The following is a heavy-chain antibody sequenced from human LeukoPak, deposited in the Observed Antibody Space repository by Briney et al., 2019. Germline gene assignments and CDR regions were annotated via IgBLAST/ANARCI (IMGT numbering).Heavy chain of an antibody. Sequence: GESLKISCRGSGYSFTSYWIGWVRQMPGKGLEWMGIIYPGDSDTRYSPSFQGQVTISADKSISTAYLQWSSLKASDTAMYYCARHLRTVTPEAAFDIWGQGTMVTVSS. CDR3: ARHLRTVTPEAAFDI. CDR2: IYPGDSDT. V-gene: IGHV5-51*01. CDR1: GYSFTSYW. D-gene: IGHD4-23*01. J-gene: IGHJ3*02.